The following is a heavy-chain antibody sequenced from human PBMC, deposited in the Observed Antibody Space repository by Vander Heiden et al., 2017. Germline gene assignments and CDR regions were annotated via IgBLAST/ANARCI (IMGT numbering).Heavy chain of an antibody. CDR3: AIMADDSSGYYLDY. V-gene: IGHV4-39*01. J-gene: IGHJ4*02. D-gene: IGHD3-22*01. CDR1: GGSISSSSYY. Sequence: QLQLQESGPGLVKPSETLSLTCTVSGGSISSSSYYWGWIRQPPGKGLEWIGSIYYSGSTYYNPALKSRVTISVDTSKNQFSLKLRSVTAADTAVYYYAIMADDSSGYYLDYWGQGTLVTVYS. CDR2: IYYSGST.